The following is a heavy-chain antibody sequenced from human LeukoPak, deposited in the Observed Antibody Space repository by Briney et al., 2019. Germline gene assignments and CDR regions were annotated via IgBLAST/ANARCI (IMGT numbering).Heavy chain of an antibody. Sequence: SETLSLTCTVSGASMSVGYWNWIRQPAGKGLEWIGRISGSGATDYNPALLSRVTVSVDPSNNRFSLNLNSVTAADTAVYYCARKVRRGQFDSWGQGTLVTVSS. CDR3: ARKVRRGQFDS. V-gene: IGHV4-4*07. CDR2: ISGSGAT. J-gene: IGHJ4*02. CDR1: GASMSVGY. D-gene: IGHD3-10*01.